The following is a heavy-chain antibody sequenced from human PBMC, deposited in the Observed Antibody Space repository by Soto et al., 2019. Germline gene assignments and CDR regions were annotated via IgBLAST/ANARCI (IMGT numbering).Heavy chain of an antibody. V-gene: IGHV1-18*01. Sequence: ASVKVSCKASGYTFTRYGISWVRQAPGQGLEWMGWISGYNGDTNYAQKFQGRVSMTIDTSTTTAYMELRSLTSDDTAVYYCAKNGQPPYYYGLDVWGQGTKVIVSS. CDR1: GYTFTRYG. CDR2: ISGYNGDT. J-gene: IGHJ6*02. D-gene: IGHD2-8*01. CDR3: AKNGQPPYYYGLDV.